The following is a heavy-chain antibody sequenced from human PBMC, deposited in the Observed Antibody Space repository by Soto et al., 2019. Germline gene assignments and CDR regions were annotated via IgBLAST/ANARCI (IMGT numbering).Heavy chain of an antibody. CDR2: IVVGSGNT. J-gene: IGHJ4*02. CDR3: AADLYYDSSGYPRYFDY. CDR1: GFTFTSSA. V-gene: IGHV1-58*01. D-gene: IGHD3-22*01. Sequence: SVKVSCKASGFTFTSSAVQWVRQARGQPLEWIGWIVVGSGNTNYAQKFQERVTITRDMSTSTAYMELSSLRSEDTAEYYCAADLYYDSSGYPRYFDYWGQGTLVTVSS.